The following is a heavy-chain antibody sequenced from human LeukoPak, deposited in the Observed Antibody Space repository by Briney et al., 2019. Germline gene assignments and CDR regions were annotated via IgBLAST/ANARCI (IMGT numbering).Heavy chain of an antibody. CDR1: GGTFRTYA. J-gene: IGHJ4*02. CDR3: ARGVYSGYDPTPVYYFDY. D-gene: IGHD5-12*01. CDR2: IIPIFRTP. V-gene: IGHV1-69*13. Sequence: ASVKVSCKASGGTFRTYAISWVRQAPGQGLEWMGGIIPIFRTPNYAQKSQGRVTITADESTSTACMELSSLRSEDTAVYYCARGVYSGYDPTPVYYFDYWGQGTLVTVSS.